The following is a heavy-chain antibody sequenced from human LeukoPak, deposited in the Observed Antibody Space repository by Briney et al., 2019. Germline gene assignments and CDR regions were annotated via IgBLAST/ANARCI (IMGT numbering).Heavy chain of an antibody. CDR2: MNPNSGNT. Sequence: ASVKVSCKASGGTFSSYAISWVRQATGQGLEWMGWMNPNSGNTGYAQKFQGRVTMTRNTSISTAYMELSSLRSEDTAVYYCARGSSMYAIRSQPDYSVWGQGTLVTVSS. CDR3: ARGSSMYAIRSQPDYSV. D-gene: IGHD2-8*01. J-gene: IGHJ4*02. CDR1: GGTFSSYA. V-gene: IGHV1-8*02.